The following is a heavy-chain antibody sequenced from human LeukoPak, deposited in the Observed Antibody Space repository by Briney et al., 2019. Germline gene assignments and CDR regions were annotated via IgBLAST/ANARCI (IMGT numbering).Heavy chain of an antibody. CDR3: ARATGGAAAADFDP. Sequence: SETLSLTCTVSGGAISGYYWGWIRQPPGKGLEWIGSVYYSGTTHYNPSLRSRATISVDTSKNHFSLKLTSVTAADTAVYYCARATGGAAAADFDPWGQGTLVTVSS. CDR1: GGAISGYY. V-gene: IGHV4-39*07. D-gene: IGHD6-13*01. CDR2: VYYSGTT. J-gene: IGHJ5*02.